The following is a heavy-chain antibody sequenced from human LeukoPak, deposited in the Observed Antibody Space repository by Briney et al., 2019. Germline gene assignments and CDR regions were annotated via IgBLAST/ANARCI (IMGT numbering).Heavy chain of an antibody. D-gene: IGHD3-22*01. Sequence: GASVKVSCKASGGTFSSYAISWVRQAPGQGLEWMGGIIPIFGTANYAQKFQGRVTITTDESTSTAYMELSSLRSKDTAVYYCASTKRGYYYDSSGYYKLDYWGQGTLVTVSS. V-gene: IGHV1-69*05. CDR3: ASTKRGYYYDSSGYYKLDY. CDR2: IIPIFGTA. J-gene: IGHJ4*02. CDR1: GGTFSSYA.